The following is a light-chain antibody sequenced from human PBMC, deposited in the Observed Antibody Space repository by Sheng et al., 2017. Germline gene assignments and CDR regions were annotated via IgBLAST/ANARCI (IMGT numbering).Light chain of an antibody. Sequence: DIQMTQSPSTLSASVGDRVTLTCRASQTISSWLAWYQQTPGKAPKLLIFEASNVESGVPSRFSGSGSETEFTLTISSLQPDDFATYYCQQYSSYPYTFGPGTKVEIK. CDR2: EAS. V-gene: IGKV1-5*03. CDR1: QTISSW. CDR3: QQYSSYPYT. J-gene: IGKJ2*01.